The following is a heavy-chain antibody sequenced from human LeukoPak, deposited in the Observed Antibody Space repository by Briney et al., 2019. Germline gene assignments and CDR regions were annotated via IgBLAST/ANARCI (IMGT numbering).Heavy chain of an antibody. Sequence: GGSLRLSCAASGFTFSTFSMNRVRQAPGKGPEWVSYISSSSSTTYYADSVKGRFTISRDNAKNSLYLQMNSLRVEDTAVYYCVRRGLIVTEYLERWGQGTLVIVSS. CDR2: ISSSSSTT. J-gene: IGHJ1*01. D-gene: IGHD3-10*01. CDR3: VRRGLIVTEYLER. CDR1: GFTFSTFS. V-gene: IGHV3-48*04.